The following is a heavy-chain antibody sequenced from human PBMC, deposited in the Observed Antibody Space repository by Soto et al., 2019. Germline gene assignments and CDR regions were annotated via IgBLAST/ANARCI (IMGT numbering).Heavy chain of an antibody. CDR3: ARGRWSGSYPFDY. CDR1: GFTFSDYY. J-gene: IGHJ4*02. Sequence: EVQLVESGGGLVQPGGSLRLSCAASGFTFSDYYMDWVRQAPGKGLEWVGRTRNKAKSYTTDYAASVKGRFTISRDDSKNALYLQMNSLKAEDTAVYYCARGRWSGSYPFDYWGQGTLVTVSS. V-gene: IGHV3-72*01. CDR2: TRNKAKSYTT. D-gene: IGHD1-26*01.